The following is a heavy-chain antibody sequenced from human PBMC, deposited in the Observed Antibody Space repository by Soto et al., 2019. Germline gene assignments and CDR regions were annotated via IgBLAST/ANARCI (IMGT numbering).Heavy chain of an antibody. CDR3: VRIRYQLPSSVLWLDP. D-gene: IGHD3-16*01. J-gene: IGHJ5*02. CDR2: INHVGGT. Sequence: PSETLSLTCAVYGSFLSESYWTWIRHPPGKGLEWIGEINHVGGTNYNPSLKSRVTMSVDTSQNQFSLRLISVTAADTAMYFCVRIRYQLPSSVLWLDPWGQGTPVTVS. V-gene: IGHV4-34*01. CDR1: GSFLSESY.